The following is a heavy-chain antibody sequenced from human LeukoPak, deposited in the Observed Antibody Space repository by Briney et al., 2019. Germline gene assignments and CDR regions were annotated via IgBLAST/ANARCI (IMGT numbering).Heavy chain of an antibody. Sequence: GESLMISCRSSGCSFRTNWIGWVRQMPGKGLEWMGVIYPGDSDTRYSPSFQGQVTISADKSISTVYLQWSSMKASDTALYSCPRGGYRAYDFDCWGQGSLVTVSS. D-gene: IGHD5-12*01. CDR2: IYPGDSDT. CDR1: GCSFRTNW. J-gene: IGHJ4*02. CDR3: PRGGYRAYDFDC. V-gene: IGHV5-51*01.